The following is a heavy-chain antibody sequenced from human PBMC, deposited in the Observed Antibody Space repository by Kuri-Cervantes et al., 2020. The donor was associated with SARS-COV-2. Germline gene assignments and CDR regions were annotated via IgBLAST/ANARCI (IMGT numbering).Heavy chain of an antibody. J-gene: IGHJ3*02. V-gene: IGHV3-11*04. CDR3: ARDQMRPDAFDI. D-gene: IGHD6-25*01. CDR1: GFIFSDYY. CDR2: IGPSGTTK. Sequence: GESLKISCTSSGFIFSDYYMTWIRQAPGKGLEWVSNIGPSGTTKYYADSVKGRFAICRDNARISLYLQMNSLRAEDTAVYYCARDQMRPDAFDIWGQGTMVTVSS.